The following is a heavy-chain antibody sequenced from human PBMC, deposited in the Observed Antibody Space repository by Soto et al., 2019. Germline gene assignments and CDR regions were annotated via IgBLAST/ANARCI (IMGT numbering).Heavy chain of an antibody. Sequence: EVQLVESGGGLVQPGGSLRLSCAASGFTFFAYWIHWVRQVPGKGLVWVSRINSDGSHTSYADSVRGRFTISRDNSKNTVYLKVNILTAEVTAVYYCAKEIDYGEYVGEILFDSWGQGSLVTVSS. CDR1: GFTFFAYW. D-gene: IGHD4-17*01. J-gene: IGHJ5*01. V-gene: IGHV3-74*01. CDR3: AKEIDYGEYVGEILFDS. CDR2: INSDGSHT.